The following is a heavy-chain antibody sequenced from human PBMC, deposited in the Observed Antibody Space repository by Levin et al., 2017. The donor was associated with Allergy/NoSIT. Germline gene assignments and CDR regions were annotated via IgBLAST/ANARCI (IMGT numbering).Heavy chain of an antibody. D-gene: IGHD3-16*02. CDR2: MNPNSGNT. Sequence: ASVKVSCKASGYTFTSHDINWVRQAPGQGLEWMGWMNPNSGNTGYVQKFQGRVTMTRNTSISTAYMELSSLRSEDTAVYYCASYMINFGGVLVNAFDIWGQGTMVTVSS. J-gene: IGHJ3*02. V-gene: IGHV1-8*01. CDR3: ASYMINFGGVLVNAFDI. CDR1: GYTFTSHD.